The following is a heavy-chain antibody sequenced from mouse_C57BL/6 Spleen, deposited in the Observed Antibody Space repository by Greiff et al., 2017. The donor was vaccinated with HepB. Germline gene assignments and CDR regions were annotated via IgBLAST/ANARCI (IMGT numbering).Heavy chain of an antibody. CDR3: ARRTTNAMDY. J-gene: IGHJ4*01. Sequence: QVQLQQSGAELVRPGTSVKVSCKASGYAFTNYLIEWVKQRPGQGLEWIGVINPGSGGTNYNEKFKGKATLTADNSSRTAYMQLSSLTSADSAVYFCARRTTNAMDYWGQGTSVTVSS. CDR1: GYAFTNYL. CDR2: INPGSGGT. V-gene: IGHV1-54*01.